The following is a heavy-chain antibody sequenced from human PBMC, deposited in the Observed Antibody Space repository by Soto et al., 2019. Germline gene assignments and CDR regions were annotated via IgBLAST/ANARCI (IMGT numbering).Heavy chain of an antibody. CDR3: VRDRRIYYSDPHDEFVASDYEV. Sequence: QVQWIQSEAEVKKPGSSVRVSCTASGGIFGSHGFSWVRQAPGQRLEWVGGFIPIFRTLTYTEKFQARVRIAADESTNTVYLDLSSLTSEDTAVYYCVRDRRIYYSDPHDEFVASDYEVWGQGTMVSVSS. D-gene: IGHD3-22*01. CDR2: FIPIFRTL. J-gene: IGHJ3*01. CDR1: GGIFGSHG. V-gene: IGHV1-69*01.